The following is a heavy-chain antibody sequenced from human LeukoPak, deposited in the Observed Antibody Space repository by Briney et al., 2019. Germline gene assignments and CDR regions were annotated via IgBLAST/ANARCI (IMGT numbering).Heavy chain of an antibody. CDR3: ARSYSSSSHFDY. D-gene: IGHD6-6*01. CDR2: IYTSGST. CDR1: GGSISSYY. Sequence: KSSETLSLTCTVSGGSISSYYWSWVRQPPGKGLEWIGYIYTSGSTNYNPSLKSRVTISVETSKNQCSLKLSSVTAADTAVYYCARSYSSSSHFDYWGRGTLVTVSS. V-gene: IGHV4-4*09. J-gene: IGHJ4*02.